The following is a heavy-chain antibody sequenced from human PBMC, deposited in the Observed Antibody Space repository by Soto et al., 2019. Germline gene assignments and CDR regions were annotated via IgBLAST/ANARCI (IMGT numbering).Heavy chain of an antibody. CDR1: GFTFSSYG. V-gene: IGHV3-30*02. CDR3: AKQAGDYYYYGMDV. J-gene: IGHJ6*02. D-gene: IGHD4-17*01. CDR2: IWYDGSNK. Sequence: PGGSLRLSCASSGFTFSSYGMHWVRQATGKGLEWVALIWYDGSNKYYAGSVKGRFTISRDNSKNTLYLQMNSLRAEDTAVYYCAKQAGDYYYYGMDVWGQGTTVTVSS.